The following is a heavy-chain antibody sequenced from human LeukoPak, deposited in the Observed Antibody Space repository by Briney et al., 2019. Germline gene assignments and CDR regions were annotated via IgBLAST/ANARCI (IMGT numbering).Heavy chain of an antibody. CDR3: AINDGSGSYYKSDY. J-gene: IGHJ4*02. Sequence: SETLSLTCAVYGGSFSGYYWSWIRQPPGKRLEWIGEIDQSGSTNYNPSLKSRVTITIDTSRNQLSLKVNSVTAADTAVYYCAINDGSGSYYKSDYWGQGTLVTVSS. D-gene: IGHD3-10*01. CDR1: GGSFSGYY. V-gene: IGHV4-34*01. CDR2: IDQSGST.